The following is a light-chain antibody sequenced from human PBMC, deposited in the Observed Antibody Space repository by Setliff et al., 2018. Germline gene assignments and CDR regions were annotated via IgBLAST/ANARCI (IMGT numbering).Light chain of an antibody. CDR1: SSDVGGYKY. CDR3: ISYAGSNNYV. CDR2: EVT. Sequence: LPQPPSASGSPGQSVTISRTGTSSDVGGYKYVSWFQQHPGKAPKLMIYEVTKRPSGVPDRFSGSKSGNTASLTVSGLQAEDEADYYCISYAGSNNYVFGTGTKV. J-gene: IGLJ1*01. V-gene: IGLV2-8*01.